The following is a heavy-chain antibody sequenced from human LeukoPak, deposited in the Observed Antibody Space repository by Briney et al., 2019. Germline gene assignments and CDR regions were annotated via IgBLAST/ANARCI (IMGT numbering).Heavy chain of an antibody. CDR1: GSTFSS. CDR2: ISSSGATI. D-gene: IGHD3-9*01. Sequence: GGSLRLSCAASGSTFSSFSTYDFNWVRQAPGKGLEWVSYISSSGATIYYADSVKGRFTISRDNAKNSLYLQMNSLRAEDTAVYYCARDLDSEGAFDIWGQGTMVTVSS. CDR3: ARDLDSEGAFDI. V-gene: IGHV3-48*03. J-gene: IGHJ3*02.